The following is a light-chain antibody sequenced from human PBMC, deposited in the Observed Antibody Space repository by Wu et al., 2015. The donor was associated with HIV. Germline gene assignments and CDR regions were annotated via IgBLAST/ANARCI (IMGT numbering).Light chain of an antibody. J-gene: IGKJ5*01. CDR2: AAS. CDR3: QESSNSPPA. CDR1: QNINNF. V-gene: IGKV1-39*01. Sequence: DIQMTQSPSSLSASIGDRVTTTCRASQNINNFLNWYQQKPGKALKLLISAASNLQSGAPSRFTGSGSGTDFTLTISSLQPEDFATYFCQESSNSPPAFGQGTRVDNK.